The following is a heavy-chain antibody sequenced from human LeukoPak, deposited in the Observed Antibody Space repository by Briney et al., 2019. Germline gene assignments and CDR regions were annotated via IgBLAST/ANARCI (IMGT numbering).Heavy chain of an antibody. CDR2: IKEDGSQK. CDR1: GYTFSSYW. CDR3: AGVLKLPGAAYAGIFDY. J-gene: IGHJ4*02. V-gene: IGHV3-7*01. Sequence: GGSLRLSCAASGYTFSSYWMSWVRQAPGKGLEWVATIKEDGSQKYSVTGRFTISRDNAKKSLDLQMSSLRAEDTAVYYCAGVLKLPGAAYAGIFDYWGRGTLVTVSS. D-gene: IGHD2-2*01.